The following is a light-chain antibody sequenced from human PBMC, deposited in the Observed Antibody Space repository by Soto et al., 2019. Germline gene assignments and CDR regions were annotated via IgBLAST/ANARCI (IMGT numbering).Light chain of an antibody. CDR3: QQYASSPIT. J-gene: IGKJ5*01. CDR2: GAS. CDR1: QSFSRSF. V-gene: IGKV3-20*01. Sequence: EIVLTQSPGTLSLSPGERATLSCRASQSFSRSFLAWYQQKPGQAPRLLIYGASTRATGIPDGFSGSGSGTDFTLSITRLEPEDFAVYYCQQYASSPITFGQGTRLEIK.